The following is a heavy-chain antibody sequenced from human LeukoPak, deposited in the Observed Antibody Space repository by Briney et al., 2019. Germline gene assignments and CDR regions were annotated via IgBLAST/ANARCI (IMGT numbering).Heavy chain of an antibody. J-gene: IGHJ3*02. D-gene: IGHD4-23*01. CDR3: TRDYNSGGKAKNAFDI. V-gene: IGHV1-2*04. CDR2: INPNSGGT. Sequence: ASVKVSCRASGYTFTGYYTHWVRQAPGQGLEWMGWINPNSGGTNYAQRFQGWVTMTRDTSISTAYMELSRLTSDDTAVYYCTRDYNSGGKAKNAFDIWGQGTVVTVSS. CDR1: GYTFTGYY.